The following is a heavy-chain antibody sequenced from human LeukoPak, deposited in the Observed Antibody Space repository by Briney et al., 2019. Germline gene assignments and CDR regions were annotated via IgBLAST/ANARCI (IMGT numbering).Heavy chain of an antibody. Sequence: GGSLRLSCAASGFTFRSYSMNWVRQAPGKGLEWVSSISSSSSYIYYADSVKGRFTISRDNAKNSLYLQMNSLRAEDTAVYYCARDLDSGSYHHPYYFDYWGQGTLVTVSS. CDR2: ISSSSSYI. CDR3: ARDLDSGSYHHPYYFDY. V-gene: IGHV3-21*01. J-gene: IGHJ4*02. D-gene: IGHD1-26*01. CDR1: GFTFRSYS.